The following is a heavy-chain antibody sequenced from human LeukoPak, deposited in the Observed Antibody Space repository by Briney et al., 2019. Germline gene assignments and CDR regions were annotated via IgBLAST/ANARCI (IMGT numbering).Heavy chain of an antibody. V-gene: IGHV3-48*03. Sequence: GGSLRLSCAASGFTFSSYEMNWVRQAPGKGLEWVSYISSSGSTIYYADSVKGRFTISRDNAKNSLYLQMNSLRAEDTAVYYCARTGRWGPYDYWGQGTLVTVSS. CDR2: ISSSGSTI. J-gene: IGHJ4*02. CDR3: ARTGRWGPYDY. D-gene: IGHD2-21*02. CDR1: GFTFSSYE.